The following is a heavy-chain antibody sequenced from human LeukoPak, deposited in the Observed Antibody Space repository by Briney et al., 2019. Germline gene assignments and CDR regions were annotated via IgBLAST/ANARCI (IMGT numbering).Heavy chain of an antibody. Sequence: GRSLRLSCAASGFTFISYAMHWVRQAPGKGLEWVAVISYDGSNKYYADSVKRRFTISRDNSKNTLYLQMNSLRAEDTAVYYCARDGSSGYYSAEYFQHWGQGTLVTVSS. CDR1: GFTFISYA. CDR3: ARDGSSGYYSAEYFQH. D-gene: IGHD3-22*01. J-gene: IGHJ1*01. CDR2: ISYDGSNK. V-gene: IGHV3-30-3*01.